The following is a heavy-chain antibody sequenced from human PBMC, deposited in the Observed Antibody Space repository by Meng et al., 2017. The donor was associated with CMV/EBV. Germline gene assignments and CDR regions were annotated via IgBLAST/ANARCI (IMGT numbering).Heavy chain of an antibody. J-gene: IGHJ4*02. Sequence: QVQLVHSGAEVKKPWSSVKVSCKAAGGTFSSYAISWVRQAPGQGLEWMGGIIPIFGTANYAQKFQGRVTITADESTSTAYMELSSLRSEDTAVYYCARIYDSSGYYNYYFDYWGQGTLVTVSS. CDR2: IIPIFGTA. V-gene: IGHV1-69*12. CDR1: GGTFSSYA. D-gene: IGHD3-22*01. CDR3: ARIYDSSGYYNYYFDY.